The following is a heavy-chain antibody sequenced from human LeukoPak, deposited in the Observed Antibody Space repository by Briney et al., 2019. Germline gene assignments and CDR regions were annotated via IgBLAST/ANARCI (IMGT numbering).Heavy chain of an antibody. V-gene: IGHV3-23*01. J-gene: IGHJ4*02. CDR3: AKTRGSGPFDY. Sequence: GGSLRLSCAASGFIFSSYGMSWVRQAPGKGLEWVSAISGSGGSTYYADSVKGRFTVSRDNSKNTLYLQMNNLRAEDTAVYYCAKTRGSGPFDYWGQGTLVTVSS. D-gene: IGHD3-10*01. CDR2: ISGSGGST. CDR1: GFIFSSYG.